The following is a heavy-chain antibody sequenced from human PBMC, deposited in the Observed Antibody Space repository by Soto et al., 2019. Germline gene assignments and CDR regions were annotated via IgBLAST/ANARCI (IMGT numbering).Heavy chain of an antibody. Sequence: EVQLVESGGGLVQPGGSLRLSCAASGFTFSGYWMAWVRQAPGKGLEWVANLNQGGGEKYHVDSVKGRFTISRDNAENSLYLQMNSLRAEDTAVYYCARDATFCLDCWGRGTLVTVSS. J-gene: IGHJ4*02. CDR3: ARDATFCLDC. V-gene: IGHV3-7*03. CDR2: LNQGGGEK. D-gene: IGHD3-16*01. CDR1: GFTFSGYW.